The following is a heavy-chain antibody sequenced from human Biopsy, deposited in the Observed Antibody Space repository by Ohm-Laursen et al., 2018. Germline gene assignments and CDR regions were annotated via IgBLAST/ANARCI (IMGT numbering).Heavy chain of an antibody. Sequence: SLRLSCAASGFSLRNFTINWVRQAPGKGLEWVSSISRSVSHILYAETLKGRFTSSRDNAKNSVYLQMNSLRVEDTGVYYCARGRTHLLPYHDWFDPWGQGTLVTVSS. CDR2: ISRSVSHI. CDR3: ARGRTHLLPYHDWFDP. D-gene: IGHD2-2*01. V-gene: IGHV3-21*06. J-gene: IGHJ5*02. CDR1: GFSLRNFT.